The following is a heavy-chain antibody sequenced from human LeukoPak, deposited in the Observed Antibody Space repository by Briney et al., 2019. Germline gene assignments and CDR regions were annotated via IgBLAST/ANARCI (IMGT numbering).Heavy chain of an antibody. Sequence: QPGGSLRLSCAASGFTFSSYWMHWVRQAPGKGLVWVSRINNDGSSTPYADSVKGRFTISRDNAKNTLYLQMNSLRAEDTAVYYCAKAAAITYYMDVWDKGTTVTVSS. J-gene: IGHJ6*03. CDR2: INNDGSST. V-gene: IGHV3-74*01. CDR3: AKAAAITYYMDV. D-gene: IGHD6-13*01. CDR1: GFTFSSYW.